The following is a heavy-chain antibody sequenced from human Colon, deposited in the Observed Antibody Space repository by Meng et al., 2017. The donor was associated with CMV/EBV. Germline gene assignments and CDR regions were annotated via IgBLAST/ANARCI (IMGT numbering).Heavy chain of an antibody. V-gene: IGHV3-21*01. J-gene: IGHJ2*01. CDR1: FPFNNYR. CDR2: ISSVATYI. Sequence: FPFNNYRMNWVRLAPEKCLEWISSISSVATYISYADSAKGRFTISRDNANNSLYLQINGLRAEDTAIYYCARERGGNIVATRLDFDLWGRGTLVTVSS. D-gene: IGHD5-12*01. CDR3: ARERGGNIVATRLDFDL.